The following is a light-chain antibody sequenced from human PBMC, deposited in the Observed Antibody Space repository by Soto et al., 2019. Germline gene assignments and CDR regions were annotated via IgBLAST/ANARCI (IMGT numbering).Light chain of an antibody. CDR1: QDIGNY. Sequence: DFQMTQSPSSLSASVGDRVTIACQANQDIGNYLNWYQQKPGKAPRLLIYDASNLEIGVPSRFSGSGSGTDFTFTISNLQPEDIATYYCQQYDTLPPYTFGQGTKVELK. V-gene: IGKV1-33*01. CDR3: QQYDTLPPYT. J-gene: IGKJ2*01. CDR2: DAS.